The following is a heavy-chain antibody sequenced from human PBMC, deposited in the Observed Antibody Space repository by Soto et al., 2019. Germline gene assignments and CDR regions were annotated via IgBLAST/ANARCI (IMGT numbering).Heavy chain of an antibody. J-gene: IGHJ4*02. Sequence: GGSLRLSCAASGFTFSTYAMNWVRQAPGKGLEWVSGISATGVKTYSADSVKGRFTISRDNSKDTVYLEMNSLRAEDTAVYYCTKSRSAMIYYFDFWGLGTLVTVSS. D-gene: IGHD3-22*01. V-gene: IGHV3-23*01. CDR3: TKSRSAMIYYFDF. CDR1: GFTFSTYA. CDR2: ISATGVKT.